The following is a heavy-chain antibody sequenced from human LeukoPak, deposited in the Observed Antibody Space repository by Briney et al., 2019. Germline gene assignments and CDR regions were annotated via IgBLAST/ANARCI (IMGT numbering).Heavy chain of an antibody. D-gene: IGHD6-19*01. CDR3: AKGIYSSGWSYFDY. CDR2: LSGSVITT. Sequence: SAGSLRLSCAASGFTFSNSAMSWVRQAPGKGLEWVATLSGSVITTYYADSLKGRFTISRDNSKNTLYLQMNSLRAEDTAVYYCAKGIYSSGWSYFDYWGHGTLVTVSS. J-gene: IGHJ4*01. V-gene: IGHV3-23*01. CDR1: GFTFSNSA.